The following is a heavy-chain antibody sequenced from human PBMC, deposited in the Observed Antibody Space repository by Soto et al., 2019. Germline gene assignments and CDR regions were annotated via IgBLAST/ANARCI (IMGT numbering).Heavy chain of an antibody. CDR3: EKVGWSLQLWFFY. V-gene: IGHV3-23*01. Sequence: EVQLLESGGGLVQPGGSLRLSCAASGFTFSSYAMSWVRQAPGKGLEWVSAISGSGGSTYYADSVKGRSTISRDNSNYTRHMQMNSLRAEDTAVYYCEKVGWSLQLWFFYWGQGTLVTVSS. CDR1: GFTFSSYA. J-gene: IGHJ4*02. CDR2: ISGSGGST. D-gene: IGHD5-18*01.